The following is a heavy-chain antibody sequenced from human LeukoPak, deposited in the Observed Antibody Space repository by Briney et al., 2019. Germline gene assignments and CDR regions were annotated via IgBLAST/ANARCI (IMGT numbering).Heavy chain of an antibody. J-gene: IGHJ4*02. CDR2: INPNNGDT. Sequence: GASVKVSCKASGYIFTTYFIHWVRQAPGQGLEWMGWINPNNGDTNYVQKFQGRVTMTRDTSISTAYMELTRLRSDDTAVYYCARDVAAASLYWGQGTLVTVSS. CDR1: GYIFTTYF. V-gene: IGHV1-2*02. D-gene: IGHD6-13*01. CDR3: ARDVAAASLY.